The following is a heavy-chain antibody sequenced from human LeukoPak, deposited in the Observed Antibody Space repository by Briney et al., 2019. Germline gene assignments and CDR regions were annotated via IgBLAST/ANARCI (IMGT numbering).Heavy chain of an antibody. CDR3: ARDPGISPAAGTLFDY. Sequence: ASVKVSCKASGYTFTGYYMHWVRQAPGQGLEWMGWINLNSGGTNYAQKFQGWVTMTRDTSISTAYMELSRLRSDDTAVYYCARDPGISPAAGTLFDYWGQGTLVTVSS. CDR2: INLNSGGT. V-gene: IGHV1-2*04. D-gene: IGHD6-13*01. J-gene: IGHJ5*01. CDR1: GYTFTGYY.